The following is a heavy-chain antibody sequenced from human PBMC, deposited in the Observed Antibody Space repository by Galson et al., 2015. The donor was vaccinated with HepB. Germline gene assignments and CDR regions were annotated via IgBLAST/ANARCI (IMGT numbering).Heavy chain of an antibody. CDR2: ISSSSSYI. CDR1: GFTFSSYG. Sequence: SLRLSCAASGFTFSSYGMNWVRQAPGKGLEWVSSISSSSSYIYYADSVKGRFTISRDNAKNSLYLQMNSLRAEDTAVYYCARGGLLRYFDWDAFDIWGQGTMVTVSS. D-gene: IGHD3-9*01. V-gene: IGHV3-21*01. CDR3: ARGGLLRYFDWDAFDI. J-gene: IGHJ3*02.